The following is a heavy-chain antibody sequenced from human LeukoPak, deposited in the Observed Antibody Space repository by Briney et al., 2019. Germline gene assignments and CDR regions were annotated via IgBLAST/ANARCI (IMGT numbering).Heavy chain of an antibody. Sequence: RASETLSLTCAVYGGSFSGYYWSWIRQPPGKGLEWIGEINHSGSTNYNPSLQSRVTISVDTSKNQFSLKLSSVTAADTAVYYCARRGRIAAAAYWGQGTLVTVSS. CDR2: INHSGST. V-gene: IGHV4-34*01. CDR1: GGSFSGYY. CDR3: ARRGRIAAAAY. D-gene: IGHD6-13*01. J-gene: IGHJ4*02.